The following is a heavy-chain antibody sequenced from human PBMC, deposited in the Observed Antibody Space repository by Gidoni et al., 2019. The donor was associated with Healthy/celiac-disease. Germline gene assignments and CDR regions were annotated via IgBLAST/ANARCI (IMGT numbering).Heavy chain of an antibody. D-gene: IGHD3-16*01. V-gene: IGHV3-30*18. CDR3: AKDWNTFADY. J-gene: IGHJ4*02. CDR1: GFTFSRYG. CDR2: ISYDGSNK. Sequence: RSLRLSWAASGFTFSRYGMHWVRQAPGKGLEWVAVISYDGSNKYYADSVKGRFTISRDNSKNTLYLQMNSLSAEDTAVYYCAKDWNTFADYWGQGTLVTVSS.